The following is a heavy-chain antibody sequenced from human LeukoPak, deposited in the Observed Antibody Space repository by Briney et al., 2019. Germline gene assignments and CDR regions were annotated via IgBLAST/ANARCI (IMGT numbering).Heavy chain of an antibody. CDR3: ARTTSNAFDI. CDR2: IHNDGNST. Sequence: HPGGSLRLSCAASGFTFSSYSMNWVRQAPGKGLVWVSRIHNDGNSTNYADSVKGRFTISRDNAKNTLYLQMNSLRVEDTAVYYCARTTSNAFDIWGQGTMVTVSS. CDR1: GFTFSSYS. J-gene: IGHJ3*02. V-gene: IGHV3-74*01. D-gene: IGHD2/OR15-2a*01.